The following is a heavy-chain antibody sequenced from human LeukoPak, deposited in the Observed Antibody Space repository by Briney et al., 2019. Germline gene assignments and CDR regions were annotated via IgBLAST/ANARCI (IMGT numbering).Heavy chain of an antibody. CDR3: ARDDRDISSFRFDY. J-gene: IGHJ4*01. CDR1: GFTFNTYS. V-gene: IGHV3-21*01. CDR2: ISSHSRDI. Sequence: GGSLRLSCAASGFTFNTYSMNWVRQAPGKGLEWVSSISSHSRDIYYADSVKGRFTISRNNAKNSLHLQMNSLRAEDTAVYYCARDDRDISSFRFDYWGHGILVTVSS. D-gene: IGHD6-6*01.